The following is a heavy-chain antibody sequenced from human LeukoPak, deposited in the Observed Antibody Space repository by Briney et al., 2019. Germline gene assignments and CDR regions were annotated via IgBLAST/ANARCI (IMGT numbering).Heavy chain of an antibody. J-gene: IGHJ4*02. V-gene: IGHV3-33*01. CDR2: IWYDGSNK. Sequence: PGGSLRLSCAASGFTFSGYDMRWVRQAPGKGLEWVALIWYDGSNKYYADPGKGRFTISRDNSRNTLYLQMNSLRAEDTAVYYCARDRSGTFDYWGQGTLVTVSS. CDR1: GFTFSGYD. CDR3: ARDRSGTFDY. D-gene: IGHD2-15*01.